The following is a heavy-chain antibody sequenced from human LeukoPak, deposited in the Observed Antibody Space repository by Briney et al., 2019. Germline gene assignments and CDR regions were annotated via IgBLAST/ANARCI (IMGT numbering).Heavy chain of an antibody. CDR3: GRDISSGYYDY. D-gene: IGHD3-22*01. V-gene: IGHV4-4*02. CDR1: VDSISSSVW. Sequence: SETLSLTCAVSVDSISSSVWWSWVRQSPGKGLEWIGEIYHSGSTNYNPSLRSRVTISVDTSKNQFSLKVNSVTAADTAVYYCGRDISSGYYDYWGQGTLVTVSS. J-gene: IGHJ4*02. CDR2: IYHSGST.